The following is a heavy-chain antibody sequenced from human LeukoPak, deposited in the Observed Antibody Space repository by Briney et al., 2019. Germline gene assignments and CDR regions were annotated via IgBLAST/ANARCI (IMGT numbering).Heavy chain of an antibody. J-gene: IGHJ1*01. CDR2: INPSGGST. D-gene: IGHD3-3*01. V-gene: IGHV1-46*01. CDR3: ARVHYDFWSGYYTSEYFQH. Sequence: ASVKVSCKASGYTFTSYYMHWVRQAPGQGLEWMGIINPSGGSTSYAQKFQGRVTMTRDTSTSTVYMELGRLRSDDTAVYYCARVHYDFWSGYYTSEYFQHWGQGTLVTVSS. CDR1: GYTFTSYY.